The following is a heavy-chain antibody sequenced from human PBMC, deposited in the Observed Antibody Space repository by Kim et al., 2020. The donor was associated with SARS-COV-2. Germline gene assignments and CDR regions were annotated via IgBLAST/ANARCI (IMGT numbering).Heavy chain of an antibody. Sequence: SPSFQGQVTISADKSISTAYLQWSSLKASDTAMYYCARALYGGLVGYFDYWGQGTLVTVSS. CDR3: ARALYGGLVGYFDY. D-gene: IGHD1-26*01. J-gene: IGHJ4*02. V-gene: IGHV5-51*01.